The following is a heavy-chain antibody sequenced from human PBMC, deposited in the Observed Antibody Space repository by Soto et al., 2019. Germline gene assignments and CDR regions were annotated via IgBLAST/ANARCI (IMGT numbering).Heavy chain of an antibody. V-gene: IGHV3-23*01. J-gene: IGHJ6*02. CDR1: GFTFSTPA. Sequence: EVQLLESGGGLVQPGGSLRLSCVASGFTFSTPAMSWVRQAPGKGLEWVSTFSGSGGNIYYAESVKGRLTISRDDSKNTLYLQMNSLRVEDTAVYYCAKDPPWTVGPLAMDVWGQGTTVTVSS. D-gene: IGHD2-2*01. CDR2: FSGSGGNI. CDR3: AKDPPWTVGPLAMDV.